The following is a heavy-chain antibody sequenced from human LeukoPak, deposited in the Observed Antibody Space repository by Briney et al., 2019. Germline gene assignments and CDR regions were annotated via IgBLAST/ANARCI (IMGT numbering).Heavy chain of an antibody. CDR1: GYTFTSYY. J-gene: IGHJ1*01. D-gene: IGHD6-13*01. CDR2: INPSGGST. V-gene: IGHV1-46*01. CDR3: ARVGVSGRIAAAGTHFQH. Sequence: GASVKVSCKAPGYTFTSYYMHWVRQAPGQGLEWMGIINPSGGSTSYAQKFQGRVTMTRDTSTSTVYMELSSLSSEDTAVYYCARVGVSGRIAAAGTHFQHWGQGTLVTVSS.